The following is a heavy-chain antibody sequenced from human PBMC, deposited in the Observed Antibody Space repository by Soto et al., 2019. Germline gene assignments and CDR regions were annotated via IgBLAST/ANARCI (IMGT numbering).Heavy chain of an antibody. J-gene: IGHJ5*02. D-gene: IGHD2-2*01. CDR1: GYTFTSYD. Sequence: ASVKVSCKASGYTFTSYDINWVRQATGQGLEWMGWMNPNSGNTGYAQKFQGRVTITADESTSTAYMELSSLRSEDTAVYYCARFLGPPAAMFWFDPWGQGTLVTVSS. CDR2: MNPNSGNT. V-gene: IGHV1-8*01. CDR3: ARFLGPPAAMFWFDP.